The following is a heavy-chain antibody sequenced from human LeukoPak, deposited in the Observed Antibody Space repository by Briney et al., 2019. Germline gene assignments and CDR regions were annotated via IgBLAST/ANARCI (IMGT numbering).Heavy chain of an antibody. CDR3: ASLAVAGTIPFDY. Sequence: GGSLRLSCAASGFTFSGSAMSWVRQAPGEGLEWVSLISYSGANSYYTDSVRGRFTISRDNSKDTLFLQMNSLRAEDTAVYYCASLAVAGTIPFDYWGQGTLVTVSS. J-gene: IGHJ4*02. CDR1: GFTFSGSA. CDR2: ISYSGANS. V-gene: IGHV3-23*01. D-gene: IGHD6-19*01.